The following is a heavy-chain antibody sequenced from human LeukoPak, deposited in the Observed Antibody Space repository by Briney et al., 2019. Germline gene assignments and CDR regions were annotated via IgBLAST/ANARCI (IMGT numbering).Heavy chain of an antibody. CDR1: GYSISSGYY. D-gene: IGHD3-22*01. Sequence: SETLSLTCTVSGYSISSGYYWGWIRQPPGKGLEWIGSGYHIGSTYYNPSLKSRVTISVDTSKNQFSLKLSSVTAADTAVYYCARDHTYYYDSSGYMYAFDIWGQGTMVTVSS. V-gene: IGHV4-38-2*02. J-gene: IGHJ3*02. CDR3: ARDHTYYYDSSGYMYAFDI. CDR2: GYHIGST.